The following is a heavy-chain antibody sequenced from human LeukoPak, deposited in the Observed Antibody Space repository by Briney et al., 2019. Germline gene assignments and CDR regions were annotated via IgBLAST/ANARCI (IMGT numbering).Heavy chain of an antibody. CDR3: AKAVAGYDAFDV. D-gene: IGHD6-19*01. CDR2: ISGSGGTT. CDR1: GFTFSSFA. J-gene: IGHJ3*01. V-gene: IGHV3-23*01. Sequence: GGSLRLSCAASGFTFSSFAMSWVRQAPGKGLEWVSGISGSGGTTYYADSVKGRFTISRDNSKNTLYLQVNSLRAEDTALYYCAKAVAGYDAFDVWGQGTMVIVSS.